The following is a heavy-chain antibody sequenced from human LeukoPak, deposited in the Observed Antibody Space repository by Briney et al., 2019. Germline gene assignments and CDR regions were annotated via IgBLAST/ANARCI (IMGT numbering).Heavy chain of an antibody. Sequence: ASVKLSFKASGYTFTGYYMHWVRQAPGQGLERMGWINPKSSGTNYAKKFQGRVTISRDTSISTANMELSRLRSDDTALYYCAEATDAIYVPPSDSWGQGTLVTV. CDR3: AEATDAIYVPPSDS. J-gene: IGHJ5*01. V-gene: IGHV1-2*02. CDR1: GYTFTGYY. CDR2: INPKSSGT. D-gene: IGHD2-8*01.